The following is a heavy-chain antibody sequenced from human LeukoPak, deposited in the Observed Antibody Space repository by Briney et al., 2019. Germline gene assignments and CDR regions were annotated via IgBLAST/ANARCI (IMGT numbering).Heavy chain of an antibody. V-gene: IGHV5-51*01. CDR1: GYSSTSYW. J-gene: IGHJ5*02. CDR3: ARQKGGYSYGSPNWFDP. Sequence: GESLKISCKGSGYSSTSYWIGWVRQMPGKGLEWMGIIYPGDSDTRYSPSFQGQVTISADKSISTAYLQWSSLKASDTAMYYCARQKGGYSYGSPNWFDPWGQGTLVTVSS. D-gene: IGHD5-18*01. CDR2: IYPGDSDT.